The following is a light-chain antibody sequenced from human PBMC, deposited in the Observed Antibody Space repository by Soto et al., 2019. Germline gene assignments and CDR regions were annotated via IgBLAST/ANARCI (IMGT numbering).Light chain of an antibody. CDR3: QQSYDTVRT. CDR2: AAS. V-gene: IGKV1-39*01. CDR1: QDISSY. Sequence: DIQMTQSPSSLAASLGDRVTITCRASQDISSYLNWYQQKPGTAPTLLIYAASRLQSGVPSRFSGGGVGTHFTLTISSLQPDDFATYFCQQSYDTVRTFGGGTRVEI. J-gene: IGKJ4*01.